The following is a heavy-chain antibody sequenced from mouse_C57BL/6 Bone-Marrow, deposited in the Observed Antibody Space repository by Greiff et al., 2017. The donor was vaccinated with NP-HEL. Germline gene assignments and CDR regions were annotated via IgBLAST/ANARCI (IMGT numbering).Heavy chain of an antibody. V-gene: IGHV1-19*01. CDR3: AREKYYYGSMDY. Sequence: DVKLQESGPVLVKPGASVKMSCKASGYTFTDYYMNWVKQSHGKSLEWIGVINPYNGGTSYNQKFKGKATLTVDKSSSTAYMELNSLTSEDSAVYYCAREKYYYGSMDYWGQGTTLTVSS. D-gene: IGHD1-1*01. J-gene: IGHJ2*01. CDR1: GYTFTDYY. CDR2: INPYNGGT.